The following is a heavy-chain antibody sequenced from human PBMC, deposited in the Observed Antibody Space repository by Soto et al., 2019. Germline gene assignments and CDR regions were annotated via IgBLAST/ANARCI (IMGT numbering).Heavy chain of an antibody. CDR1: GYTFTSYG. CDR3: ARGYSASRFGYYYYYGMDV. V-gene: IGHV1-18*04. J-gene: IGHJ6*02. Sequence: RASVKVSCKASGYTFTSYGISWVRQAPGQGLEWMGWISAYNGNTNYAQKLQGRVTMTTDTSTSTAYMELRSLRSDDTAVYYCARGYSASRFGYYYYYGMDVWGQGTTVTVSS. CDR2: ISAYNGNT. D-gene: IGHD3-10*01.